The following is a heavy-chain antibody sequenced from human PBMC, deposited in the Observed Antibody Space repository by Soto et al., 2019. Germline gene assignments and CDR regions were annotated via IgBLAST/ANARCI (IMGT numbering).Heavy chain of an antibody. CDR3: ARSLSGYDYLSYYYYMDV. V-gene: IGHV4-59*01. CDR2: IYYSGST. D-gene: IGHD5-12*01. J-gene: IGHJ6*03. CDR1: GGSLSSYY. Sequence: TSETLSLTCTVSGGSLSSYYWSWIRQPPGKGLEWIGYIYYSGSTNYNPSLKSRVTISVDTSKNQFSLKLSSVTAADTAVYYCARSLSGYDYLSYYYYMDVWGKGTTVTVSS.